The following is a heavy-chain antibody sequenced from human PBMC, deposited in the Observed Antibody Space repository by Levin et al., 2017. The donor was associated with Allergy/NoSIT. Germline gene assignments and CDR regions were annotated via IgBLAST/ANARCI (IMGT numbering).Heavy chain of an antibody. CDR1: GFTFSSYW. V-gene: IGHV3-7*04. CDR3: ARVHSSSWGY. J-gene: IGHJ4*02. CDR2: IKQDGSEK. Sequence: GESLKISCAASGFTFSSYWMSWVRQAPGKGLEWVANIKQDGSEKYYVDSAKGRFTISRDNAKNSLYLQMNSLRAEDMAVYYCARVHSSSWGYWGQGTLVTVSS. D-gene: IGHD6-13*01.